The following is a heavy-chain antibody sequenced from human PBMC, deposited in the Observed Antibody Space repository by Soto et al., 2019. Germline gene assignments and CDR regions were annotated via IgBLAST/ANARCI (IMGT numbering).Heavy chain of an antibody. V-gene: IGHV1-69*02. CDR3: ARDPLGRNSYGRGADY. D-gene: IGHD5-18*01. CDR2: IIPILGIA. CDR1: GGTFSSYT. J-gene: IGHJ4*02. Sequence: QVQLVQSVAEVKKPGSSVKVSCKASGGTFSSYTISWVRQAPGQGLEWMGRIIPILGIANYAQKFQGRVTITADKSTSSAYMELSSLRSEDTAVYYCARDPLGRNSYGRGADYWGQGTLVTVSS.